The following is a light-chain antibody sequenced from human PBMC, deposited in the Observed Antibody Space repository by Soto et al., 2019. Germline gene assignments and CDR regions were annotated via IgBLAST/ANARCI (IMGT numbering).Light chain of an antibody. Sequence: ELVMTQSPATLSVSPGARATLSCRASQSVSSNLAWYQQKPGQAPRLLIYGASTRATDIPARFSGSESGTEFTLTISSLQSEDFVVYYGQQYNNWPPWTFGQGTKVEIK. V-gene: IGKV3-15*01. J-gene: IGKJ1*01. CDR3: QQYNNWPPWT. CDR2: GAS. CDR1: QSVSSN.